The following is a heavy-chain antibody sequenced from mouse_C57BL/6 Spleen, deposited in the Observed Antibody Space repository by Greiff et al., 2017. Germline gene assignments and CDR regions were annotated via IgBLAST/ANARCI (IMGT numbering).Heavy chain of an antibody. CDR1: EYEFPSHD. J-gene: IGHJ3*01. V-gene: IGHV5-2*01. Sequence: EVPLVESGGGLVQPGESLTLSCESNEYEFPSHDMSWVRKTPETRLELVAAINSDGGSTSYPDTMERRFIISRDNTKKTLYLQMSSLRSEDTALYYCARHYDGAWFAYWGQGTLVTVSA. CDR2: INSDGGST. D-gene: IGHD1-2*01. CDR3: ARHYDGAWFAY.